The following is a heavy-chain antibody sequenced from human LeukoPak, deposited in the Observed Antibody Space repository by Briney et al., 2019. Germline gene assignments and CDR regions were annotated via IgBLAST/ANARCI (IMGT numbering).Heavy chain of an antibody. CDR3: AIKLEFWDAFDV. Sequence: ASLKVSCKASGYTFTGYYLHWVRQAPGQGLEWMGRINPNSGATNYAQKFQGRVTMTRDTSITTAYMELSRLRSDDTAMYYCAIKLEFWDAFDVWGQGTVVSVST. V-gene: IGHV1-2*06. D-gene: IGHD3-3*02. J-gene: IGHJ3*01. CDR2: INPNSGAT. CDR1: GYTFTGYY.